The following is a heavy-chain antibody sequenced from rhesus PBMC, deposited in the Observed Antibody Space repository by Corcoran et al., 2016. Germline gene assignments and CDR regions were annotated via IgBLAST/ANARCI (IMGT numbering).Heavy chain of an antibody. CDR3: ARSGYSSWYLDAFDF. V-gene: IGHV4-169*01. D-gene: IGHD6-13*01. CDR1: GGSISSSY. Sequence: QLQLQESGPGLVKPSETLSVTCAVSGGSISSSYWSWIRQAPGKGLEWIGYIYGSGSSTNYNPSLKSRVTRSVDTSKNQRSLKLSSVTTADTAVYYCARSGYSSWYLDAFDFWGQGLRVTVSS. J-gene: IGHJ3*01. CDR2: IYGSGSST.